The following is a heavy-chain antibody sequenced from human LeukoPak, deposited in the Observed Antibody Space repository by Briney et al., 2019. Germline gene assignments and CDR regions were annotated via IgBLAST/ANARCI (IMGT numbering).Heavy chain of an antibody. CDR1: GFTFRTYA. D-gene: IGHD5-12*01. CDR2: ISHDGSDK. J-gene: IGHJ4*02. V-gene: IGHV3-30*18. Sequence: GRSLRLSCAASGFTFRTYAMHWVRQAPGKGLEWVAVISHDGSDKYYAGFVKGRFTISRDNSKNTLYLQMNSLRAEDAAVYFCAKDHGSGYDFGDYWGQGTLVTVSS. CDR3: AKDHGSGYDFGDY.